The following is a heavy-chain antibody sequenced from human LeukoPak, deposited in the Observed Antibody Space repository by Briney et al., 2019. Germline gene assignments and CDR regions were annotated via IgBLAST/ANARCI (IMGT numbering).Heavy chain of an antibody. V-gene: IGHV3-30*02. J-gene: IGHJ4*02. CDR2: IRYDGSNK. Sequence: GGSLRLSCAASGFTYSSYGMHWVRQAPGKGLEWVAFIRYDGSNKYYADSVKGRFTISRDNSKNTLYLQMNSLRAEDTAVYYCAKFAVPAAIHFDYWGQGTLVTVSS. D-gene: IGHD2-2*01. CDR1: GFTYSSYG. CDR3: AKFAVPAAIHFDY.